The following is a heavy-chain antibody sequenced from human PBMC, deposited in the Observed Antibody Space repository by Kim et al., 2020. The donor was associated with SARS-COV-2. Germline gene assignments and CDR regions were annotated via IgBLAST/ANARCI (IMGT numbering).Heavy chain of an antibody. Sequence: SETLSLTCAVYGGSFSGYYWSWIRQPPGKGLEWIGEINHSGSTNYNPSLKSRVTISVDTSKNQFSLKLSSVTAADTAVYYCARGPNYYGSGSYYKFWGQGTLVTVSS. V-gene: IGHV4-34*01. CDR3: ARGPNYYGSGSYYKF. CDR2: INHSGST. D-gene: IGHD3-10*01. CDR1: GGSFSGYY. J-gene: IGHJ4*02.